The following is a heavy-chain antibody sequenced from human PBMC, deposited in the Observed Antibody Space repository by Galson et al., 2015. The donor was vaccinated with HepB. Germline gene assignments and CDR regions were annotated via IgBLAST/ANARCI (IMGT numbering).Heavy chain of an antibody. D-gene: IGHD5-18*01. J-gene: IGHJ5*02. CDR1: GFTFSSYE. Sequence: SLRLSCAASGFTFSSYEMNWVRQAPGKGLEWVSYISSSGSTIYYADSVKGRFTISRGNAKNSLYLQMNSLRAEDTAVYYCARWDVDTAMKFDPWGQGTLVTVSS. CDR2: ISSSGSTI. CDR3: ARWDVDTAMKFDP. V-gene: IGHV3-48*03.